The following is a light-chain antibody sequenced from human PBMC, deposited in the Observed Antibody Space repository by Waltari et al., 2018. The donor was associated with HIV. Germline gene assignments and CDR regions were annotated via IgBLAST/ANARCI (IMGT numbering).Light chain of an antibody. Sequence: DIQMTQSPSTLSASVGDRVTISCRASQSIDIWLAWYQKKPGKAPKVLIYKASTLESGVPSRFSGSGSGTEFTLTISSLQPDDFGTYYCQEYQNYSPYTFGQGTKLEIK. J-gene: IGKJ2*01. CDR1: QSIDIW. CDR2: KAS. CDR3: QEYQNYSPYT. V-gene: IGKV1-5*03.